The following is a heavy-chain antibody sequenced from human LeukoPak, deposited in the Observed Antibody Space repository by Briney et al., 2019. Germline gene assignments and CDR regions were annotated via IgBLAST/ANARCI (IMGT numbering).Heavy chain of an antibody. D-gene: IGHD3-22*01. V-gene: IGHV5-51*01. Sequence: GESLRISSQGPGYGFTNYWISWVRPMPGKGLEWMGIIYPGESDTRYSPSFQGQVTISADKSINTAYLQWSSLKASDTAMYYCARSPTSYYYDSSGGHDAFDVWGQGTLVTVSS. CDR1: GYGFTNYW. CDR2: IYPGESDT. J-gene: IGHJ3*01. CDR3: ARSPTSYYYDSSGGHDAFDV.